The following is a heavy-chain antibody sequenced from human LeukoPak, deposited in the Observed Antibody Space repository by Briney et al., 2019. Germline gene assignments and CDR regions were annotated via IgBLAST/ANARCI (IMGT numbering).Heavy chain of an antibody. Sequence: GGSLRLSCAASGFTFSSYRIHWVRQAPGKGLVWVSRINTDGTSTTYADSVKGRFTISRDNAKNTLYLQMNSLRAEDTAVYYYARGIGAKGFDYWGQGTLVTVSS. CDR1: GFTFSSYR. V-gene: IGHV3-74*01. D-gene: IGHD2-21*01. J-gene: IGHJ4*02. CDR2: INTDGTST. CDR3: ARGIGAKGFDY.